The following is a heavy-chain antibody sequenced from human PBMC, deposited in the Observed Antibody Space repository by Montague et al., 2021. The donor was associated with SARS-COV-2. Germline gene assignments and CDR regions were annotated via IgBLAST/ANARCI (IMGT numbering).Heavy chain of an antibody. Sequence: SXTLSLTCTVSGGSISTYSWGWIRQPPGKGLEWIGYIYYSGSTNYNPSLKSRVTISVDTSKNQFSLKLSSVTAADTAVYYCARHGPFVVVTAIHDTFDIWGQGTMVTVSS. J-gene: IGHJ3*02. D-gene: IGHD2-21*02. CDR1: GGSISTYS. V-gene: IGHV4-59*08. CDR2: IYYSGST. CDR3: ARHGPFVVVTAIHDTFDI.